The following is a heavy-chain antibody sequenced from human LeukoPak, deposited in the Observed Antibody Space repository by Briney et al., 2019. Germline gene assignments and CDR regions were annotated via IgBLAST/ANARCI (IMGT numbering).Heavy chain of an antibody. CDR2: IYYSGST. CDR3: ARAGKYYDSSGYLFDY. Sequence: SETLSLTCTASGGSISSYYWSWIRQPPGKGLEWIGYIYYSGSTNYNPSLKSRVTISVDTSKNQFSLKLSSVTAADTAVYYCARAGKYYDSSGYLFDYWGQGTLVTVSS. V-gene: IGHV4-59*12. J-gene: IGHJ4*02. CDR1: GGSISSYY. D-gene: IGHD3-22*01.